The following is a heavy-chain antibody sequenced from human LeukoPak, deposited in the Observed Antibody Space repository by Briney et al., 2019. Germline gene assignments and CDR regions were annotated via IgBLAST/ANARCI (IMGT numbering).Heavy chain of an antibody. CDR1: GYSFTSYW. CDR3: ARQPSWFGELFPKYYYYYGMDV. CDR2: IYPGDSDT. V-gene: IGHV5-51*01. J-gene: IGHJ6*02. D-gene: IGHD3-10*01. Sequence: GESLKISCKGSGYSFTSYWIGWVRQMPGKGLEWMGIIYPGDSDTRYSPSFQGQVTISADKSISTAYLQWSSLKASDTAMYYCARQPSWFGELFPKYYYYYGMDVWGQGTTVTVSS.